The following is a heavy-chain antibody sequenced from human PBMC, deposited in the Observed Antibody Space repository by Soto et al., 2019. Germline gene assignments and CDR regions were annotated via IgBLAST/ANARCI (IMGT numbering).Heavy chain of an antibody. D-gene: IGHD1-26*01. CDR3: ASNRGGSPTIFDY. CDR2: VYYIGNT. V-gene: IGHV4-59*12. Sequence: PSETLSLTCSVSGGSISGNYWSWIRQPPGKGLEWIGYVYYIGNTHYNPSLKSRVTISVDTSKNQFSLKLSSVTAADTAVYYCASNRGGSPTIFDYWGQGTLVTVS. J-gene: IGHJ4*02. CDR1: GGSISGNY.